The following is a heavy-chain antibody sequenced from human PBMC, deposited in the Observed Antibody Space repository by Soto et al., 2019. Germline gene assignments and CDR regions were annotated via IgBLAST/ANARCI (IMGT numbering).Heavy chain of an antibody. J-gene: IGHJ6*02. V-gene: IGHV1-18*01. CDR2: ISGYNGDT. D-gene: IGHD2-8*01. CDR3: AKNGQPPYYYYGLDV. CDR1: GYTFTRYG. Sequence: GASVKVSCEASGYTFTRYGISWVRQAPGQGLEWMGWISGYNGDTNYAQKFQGRVSMTIDTSTTTAYMELRSLTSDDTAVYYCAKNGQPPYYYYGLDVWG.